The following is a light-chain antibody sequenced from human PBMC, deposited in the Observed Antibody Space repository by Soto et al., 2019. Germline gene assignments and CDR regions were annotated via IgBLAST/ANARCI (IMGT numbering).Light chain of an antibody. CDR3: QTWGTGIRV. V-gene: IGLV4-69*01. Sequence: QPVLTQSPSASASLGASVKLTCTLSRGYSSYAIAWHQQQPEKGPRYLMRLNSDGSHSKGDGIPDRFSGSSSGAERYLTIASLQSEDEADYYCQTWGTGIRVFGGGTKLTVL. J-gene: IGLJ3*02. CDR1: RGYSSYA. CDR2: LNSDGSH.